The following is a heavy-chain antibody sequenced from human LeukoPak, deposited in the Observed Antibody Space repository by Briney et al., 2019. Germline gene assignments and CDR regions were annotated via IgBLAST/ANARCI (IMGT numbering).Heavy chain of an antibody. V-gene: IGHV3-7*01. Sequence: GGSLRLSCAASGFTFSNYWMSWVRQAPGKGLEWVANIRLDGSEKYYVDSVKGRFTISRDNAKNSLYLQMNSLRAEDTAVYYCAKMRYSYGYCDYWGQGTLVTVSS. CDR3: AKMRYSYGYCDY. D-gene: IGHD5-18*01. J-gene: IGHJ4*02. CDR1: GFTFSNYW. CDR2: IRLDGSEK.